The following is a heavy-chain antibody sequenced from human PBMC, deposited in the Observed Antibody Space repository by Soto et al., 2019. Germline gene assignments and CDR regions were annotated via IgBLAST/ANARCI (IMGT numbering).Heavy chain of an antibody. J-gene: IGHJ3*02. D-gene: IGHD3-10*01. CDR1: GGSISSSSYF. CDR3: ARVWGGAFDI. V-gene: IGHV4-39*07. CDR2: IYYSGGT. Sequence: SETLSLTCTVSGGSISSSSYFWGWIRQPPGKGLEWIGSIYYSGGTYYNPSLKSRVTISVDTSKNQFSLKLSSVTAADTAVYYCARVWGGAFDIWGQGTMVTVSS.